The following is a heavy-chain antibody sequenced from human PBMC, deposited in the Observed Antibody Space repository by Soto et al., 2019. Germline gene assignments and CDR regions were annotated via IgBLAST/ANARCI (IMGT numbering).Heavy chain of an antibody. Sequence: GGSLRLSCAASGFTFSSYAMSWVRQAPGKGLEWVSAISGSGGSTYYADSVKGRFTISRDNSKNTLYLQMNSLRAEDTAVYYCAKDRSASGRYNGYFDYWGQGTLVTVSS. CDR3: AKDRSASGRYNGYFDY. CDR2: ISGSGGST. J-gene: IGHJ4*02. CDR1: GFTFSSYA. D-gene: IGHD1-26*01. V-gene: IGHV3-23*01.